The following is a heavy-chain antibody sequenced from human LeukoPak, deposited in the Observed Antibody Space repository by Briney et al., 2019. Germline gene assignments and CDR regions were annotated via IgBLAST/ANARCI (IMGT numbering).Heavy chain of an antibody. Sequence: GGSLRLSCAASGFTFSTYGMHWVRQAPGKGLEWVAFIRYDGSNEYYADSVKGRFTISRDNSKNTLYLQMNSLRTEDTALYYCAKGFGTYYQYYYYYMDVWGKGTTVTVSS. V-gene: IGHV3-30*02. D-gene: IGHD1-26*01. CDR2: IRYDGSNE. J-gene: IGHJ6*03. CDR1: GFTFSTYG. CDR3: AKGFGTYYQYYYYYMDV.